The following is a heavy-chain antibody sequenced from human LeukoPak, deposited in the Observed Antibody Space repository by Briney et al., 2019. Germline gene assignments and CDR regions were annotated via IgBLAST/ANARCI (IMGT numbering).Heavy chain of an antibody. CDR3: GRVRVGAAYFDY. D-gene: IGHD3-10*01. V-gene: IGHV3-7*01. CDR2: IKQDGSEE. J-gene: IGHJ4*02. CDR1: GFTFSSNW. Sequence: PGGSLRLSCAASGFTFSSNWMSWVRQAPGKGLEWVANIKQDGSEEYYVDSVKGRFTISRDNARNSLYLQMNSLRAEDTAVYYCGRVRVGAAYFDYWGQGTLVTVSS.